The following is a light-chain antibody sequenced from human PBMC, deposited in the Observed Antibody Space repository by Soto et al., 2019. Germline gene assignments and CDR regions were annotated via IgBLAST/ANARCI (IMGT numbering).Light chain of an antibody. CDR3: QQYDNYPLT. CDR1: QSVRSW. J-gene: IGKJ4*01. V-gene: IGKV1-5*01. Sequence: DIQMTQSPSTLSASVGDRVTITCRASQSVRSWLAWYQQKPGRAPKFLIYDASSLESGVPSRFSGSGSGTEFTLTISTLQPDDFATYCCQQYDNYPLTFGGGTKVEI. CDR2: DAS.